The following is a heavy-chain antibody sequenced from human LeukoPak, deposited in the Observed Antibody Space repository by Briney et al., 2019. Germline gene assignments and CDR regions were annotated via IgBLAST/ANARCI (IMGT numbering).Heavy chain of an antibody. CDR1: GFTFSSHY. Sequence: PGGSLRLSCAASGFTFSSHYMSWVRQAPGKGLEWVSVIYSGAGTSYADSVQGRFTISRDNSKNTLYLRMNSLRVEDTAVYYCARDRGFSSSWRLFVYWGQGTLVTVSS. CDR2: IYSGAGT. V-gene: IGHV3-66*02. CDR3: ARDRGFSSSWRLFVY. D-gene: IGHD6-13*01. J-gene: IGHJ4*02.